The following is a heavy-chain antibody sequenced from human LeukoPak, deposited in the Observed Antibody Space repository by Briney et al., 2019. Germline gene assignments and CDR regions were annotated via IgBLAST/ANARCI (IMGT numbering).Heavy chain of an antibody. CDR2: IKGDGSHT. Sequence: PGGSLRLSCAASGFTFSNYGRHWVRQAPGKGLVWVSRIKGDGSHTIYADAVKGRFTISRDNAKNTLNLQMKSLRAEDTAVYYCVRDWAPFDFAYWGQGTLVTVSS. J-gene: IGHJ4*02. V-gene: IGHV3-74*01. CDR1: GFTFSNYG. CDR3: VRDWAPFDFAY. D-gene: IGHD3-9*01.